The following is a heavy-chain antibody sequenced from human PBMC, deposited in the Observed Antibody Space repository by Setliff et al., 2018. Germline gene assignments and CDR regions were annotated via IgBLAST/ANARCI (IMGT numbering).Heavy chain of an antibody. CDR2: IRNKAHSYTT. J-gene: IGHJ6*03. D-gene: IGHD3-22*01. Sequence: GGSLRLSCAASGFTFSAHYMDWLRQAPGKGLEWVGRIRNKAHSYTTEYAASVKGRFTISRDDSKNSLFLQMNSLKTEDTAVYYCAREYYDSSGYHYFYYYMDVWGKGTTVTVSS. CDR3: AREYYDSSGYHYFYYYMDV. V-gene: IGHV3-72*01. CDR1: GFTFSAHY.